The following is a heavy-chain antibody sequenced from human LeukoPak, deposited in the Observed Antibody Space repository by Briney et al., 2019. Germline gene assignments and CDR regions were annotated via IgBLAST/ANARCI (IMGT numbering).Heavy chain of an antibody. CDR1: GLTVSSDY. CDR2: IYSGGGT. V-gene: IGHV3-66*01. CDR3: ARYPYSTSSWSDP. D-gene: IGHD6-6*01. Sequence: QPGGSLRLSCAASGLTVSSDYMSWVRQAPGKGLDWVSVIYSGGGTYYADSVRGRFTISRDNSKNTLYLQLNSLRAEDTAVYYCARYPYSTSSWSDPWGQGTLVTVSS. J-gene: IGHJ5*02.